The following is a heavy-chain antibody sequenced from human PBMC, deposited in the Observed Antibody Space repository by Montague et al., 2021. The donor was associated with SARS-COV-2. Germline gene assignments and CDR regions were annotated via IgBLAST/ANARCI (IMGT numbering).Heavy chain of an antibody. CDR2: ISSSGSII. V-gene: IGHV3-48*03. CDR3: ARGNFDWLLLPVGYFDT. Sequence: SLRLSCAASGFTFSSYEMNWVRQAPGKGLEWVSYISSSGSIIYYADSVKGRFTISRDNAKNSLYLQMNSLRVEDTAVYYCARGNFDWLLLPVGYFDTGAREPWSPSPQ. D-gene: IGHD3-9*01. CDR1: GFTFSSYE. J-gene: IGHJ4*02.